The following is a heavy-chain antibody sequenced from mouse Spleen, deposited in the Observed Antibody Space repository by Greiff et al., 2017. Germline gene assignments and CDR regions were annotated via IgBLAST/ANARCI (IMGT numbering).Heavy chain of an antibody. J-gene: IGHJ2*01. CDR3: ARGGVYDY. Sequence: QVQLKQSGPYLVRPGTSVKVSCKASGYAFTNYLIEWVKQRPGQGLEWIGVINPGSGGTNYNEKFKGKATLTADKSSSTAYMQLSSLTSEDSAVYYCARGGVYDYWGQGTTLTVSS. CDR2: INPGSGGT. CDR1: GYAFTNYL. V-gene: IGHV1-54*01.